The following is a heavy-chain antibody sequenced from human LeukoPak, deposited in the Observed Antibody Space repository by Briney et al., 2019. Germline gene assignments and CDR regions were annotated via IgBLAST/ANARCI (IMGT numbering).Heavy chain of an antibody. CDR2: IYSGGGT. Sequence: GGSLRLSCAASGFTVSNIYMSWVRQAPGKGLEWVSVIYSGGGTFYSDSVKGRFIISRDSSKNTLYLQMNSLRADDTAVYYCARGFRHGTIGYWGQGTLVTVSS. J-gene: IGHJ4*02. CDR3: ARGFRHGTIGY. V-gene: IGHV3-53*01. CDR1: GFTVSNIY.